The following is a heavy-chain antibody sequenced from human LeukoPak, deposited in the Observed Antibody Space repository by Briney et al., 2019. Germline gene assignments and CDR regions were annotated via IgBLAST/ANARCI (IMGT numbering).Heavy chain of an antibody. Sequence: GGSLRLSCAAAGFTFSSYAMSWVRQAPGKGLEWVSHINNNGGSTSYADSVKGRFTISRDNSKNTLYVQLNSLRAEDTAVYYCAKPHTPYCSGATCYLFDFWGQGTLVTVSS. CDR2: INNNGGST. CDR3: AKPHTPYCSGATCYLFDF. J-gene: IGHJ4*02. V-gene: IGHV3-23*05. CDR1: GFTFSSYA. D-gene: IGHD2-15*01.